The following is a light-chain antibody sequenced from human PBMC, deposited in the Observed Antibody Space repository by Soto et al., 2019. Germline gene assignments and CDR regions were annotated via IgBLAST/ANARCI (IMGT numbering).Light chain of an antibody. CDR1: SNNIGNYY. CDR2: END. J-gene: IGLJ1*01. Sequence: QSVLTQPPSLSAAPGQKVTMSCSGGSNNIGNYYVSWHQQLPGTAPKLLIYENDKRPSGIADRFSGSKSGTSATLGITGLQTGDEADYYCGTWDSSLSIFVFGTGTKVTVL. V-gene: IGLV1-51*02. CDR3: GTWDSSLSIFV.